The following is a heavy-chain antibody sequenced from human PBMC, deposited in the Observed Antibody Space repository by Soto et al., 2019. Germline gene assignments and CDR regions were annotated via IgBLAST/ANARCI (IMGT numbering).Heavy chain of an antibody. Sequence: SVKVSCKASGGTFSSYTISWVRQAPGQGLEWMGRIIPILGIANYTQKFQGRVTITADKSTSTAYMELSSLRSEDTAVYYCARDGYSSSWSHFDYWGQGTLVTVSS. CDR1: GGTFSSYT. V-gene: IGHV1-69*04. J-gene: IGHJ4*02. CDR2: IIPILGIA. CDR3: ARDGYSSSWSHFDY. D-gene: IGHD6-13*01.